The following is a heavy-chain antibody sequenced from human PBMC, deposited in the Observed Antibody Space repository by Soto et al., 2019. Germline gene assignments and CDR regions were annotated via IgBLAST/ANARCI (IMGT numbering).Heavy chain of an antibody. Sequence: QVHLVQSGAQVKKPGASVRVSCEASGYTLTDYGISWVRQATGQGLEWMGWISAYNVDTNSTQKFQGRVTMTTDASTTTAYMELQSLRSGDTAVYYCAREASRWSTLRYSGLDVWGQGTTVTVSS. CDR1: GYTLTDYG. CDR3: AREASRWSTLRYSGLDV. J-gene: IGHJ6*02. CDR2: ISAYNVDT. V-gene: IGHV1-18*04. D-gene: IGHD6-13*01.